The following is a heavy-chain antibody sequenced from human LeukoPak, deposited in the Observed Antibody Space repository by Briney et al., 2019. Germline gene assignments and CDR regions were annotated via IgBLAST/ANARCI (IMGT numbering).Heavy chain of an antibody. Sequence: GGSLRLSCAASGFTFSDDYMSWIRQAPGRGLEWVSYISSSGSTIYYADSVKGRFTISRDNAKNSLYLQMNSLRAEDTAVYYCARDRSASSYWFDPWGQGTLVTVSS. CDR3: ARDRSASSYWFDP. D-gene: IGHD1-26*01. CDR2: ISSSGSTI. CDR1: GFTFSDDY. V-gene: IGHV3-11*01. J-gene: IGHJ5*02.